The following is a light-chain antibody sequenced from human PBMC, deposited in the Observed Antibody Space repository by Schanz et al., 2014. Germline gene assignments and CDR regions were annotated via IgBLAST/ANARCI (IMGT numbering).Light chain of an antibody. CDR2: DVR. J-gene: IGLJ2*01. CDR3: SSYTSRYSLV. V-gene: IGLV2-11*01. CDR1: SSDVGTYNY. Sequence: QSALTQPRSVSGSPGQSVTISCTGTSSDVGTYNYVSWYQQHPGKAPKVMIYDVRKRPSGVPDRFSGSKSGNTASLTISGLQAEDEADYYCSSYTSRYSLVFGGGTKLTVL.